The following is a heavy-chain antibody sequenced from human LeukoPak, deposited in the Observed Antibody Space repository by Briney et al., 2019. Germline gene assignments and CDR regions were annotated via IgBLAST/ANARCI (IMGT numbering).Heavy chain of an antibody. V-gene: IGHV5-51*01. CDR2: IYPGDSDT. J-gene: IGHJ4*02. D-gene: IGHD3-3*01. CDR3: AKGRNYDFWSEVYYFDY. Sequence: GESLKISCKGSGYSFTSYWIGWVRQMPGKGLEWMGIIYPGDSDTRYSPSFQGQVTISADKSISTAYLQWSSLKASDTAMYYCAKGRNYDFWSEVYYFDYWGQGTLVTVSS. CDR1: GYSFTSYW.